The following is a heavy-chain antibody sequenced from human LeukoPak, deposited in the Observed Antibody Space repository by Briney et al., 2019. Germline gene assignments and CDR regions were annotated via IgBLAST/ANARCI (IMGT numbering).Heavy chain of an antibody. V-gene: IGHV1-2*02. J-gene: IGHJ3*01. CDR3: ARDRGYGGNFAAYAFDV. D-gene: IGHD5-12*01. CDR1: GYTFTGYY. Sequence: GASVKVSCKASGYTFTGYYMHWVRQAPGQELEWMGWIKPNSGGTNYAQKYQGRINMTRDTSISTAHMELSRLGFDDTAVYYCARDRGYGGNFAAYAFDVWGQGTLVTVSS. CDR2: IKPNSGGT.